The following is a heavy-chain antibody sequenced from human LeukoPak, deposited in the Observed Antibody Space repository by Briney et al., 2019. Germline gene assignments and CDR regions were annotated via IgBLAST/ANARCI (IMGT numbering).Heavy chain of an antibody. J-gene: IGHJ5*02. Sequence: PSETLSLTCTVSGGSISSGGYYWSWIRQHPGKGLEWIGYIYYSGSTYYNPSLKSRVTISEDTSKNQFSLKLSSVTAADTAVYYCARDMAGGGWFDPWGQGTLVTVSS. CDR3: ARDMAGGGWFDP. D-gene: IGHD3-10*01. V-gene: IGHV4-31*03. CDR1: GGSISSGGYY. CDR2: IYYSGST.